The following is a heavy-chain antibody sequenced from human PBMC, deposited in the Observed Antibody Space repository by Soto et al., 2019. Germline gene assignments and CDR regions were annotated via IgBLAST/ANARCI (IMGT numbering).Heavy chain of an antibody. Sequence: PSETLSLTCTVSGGSISSYYWSWIRQPPGKGLEWIGYIYYSGSTNYNPSLKSRVTISVDTSKNQFSLKLSSVTAADTAVYYCARGSSGYYSGLFDYWGQGTLVTVSS. V-gene: IGHV4-59*01. J-gene: IGHJ4*02. CDR3: ARGSSGYYSGLFDY. D-gene: IGHD3-22*01. CDR2: IYYSGST. CDR1: GGSISSYY.